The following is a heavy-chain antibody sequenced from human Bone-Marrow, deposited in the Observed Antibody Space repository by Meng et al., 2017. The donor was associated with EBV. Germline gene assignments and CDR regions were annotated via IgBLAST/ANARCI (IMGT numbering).Heavy chain of an antibody. V-gene: IGHV4-34*01. CDR1: GGSFSGYY. Sequence: QVLVQRRGAGLLQPSETLALTCAGYGGSFSGYYWSWNRQPPGKGLEWIGEINHSGSTNYNPSLKSRVTISVDTSKNQFSLKLSSVTAADTAVYYCARGPLEWEPRGEDYWGQGTLVTVSS. CDR2: INHSGST. CDR3: ARGPLEWEPRGEDY. J-gene: IGHJ4*02. D-gene: IGHD1-26*01.